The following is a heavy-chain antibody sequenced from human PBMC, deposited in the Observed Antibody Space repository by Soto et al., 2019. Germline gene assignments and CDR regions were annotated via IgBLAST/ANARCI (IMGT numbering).Heavy chain of an antibody. J-gene: IGHJ4*02. CDR1: GFTFSDYA. CDR3: AKGGRQWLVTSDFIY. CDR2: VSHDGRNT. D-gene: IGHD6-19*01. V-gene: IGHV3-30*18. Sequence: VQLVESGGGVVQPGRSLRLSCAASGFTFSDYAMHWVRQAPGKGLEWVAVVSHDGRNTHYADSVKGRFTISRDSSKNTVSLEMASLRAEDTGVYYCAKGGRQWLVTSDFIYWGQGALVTVSS.